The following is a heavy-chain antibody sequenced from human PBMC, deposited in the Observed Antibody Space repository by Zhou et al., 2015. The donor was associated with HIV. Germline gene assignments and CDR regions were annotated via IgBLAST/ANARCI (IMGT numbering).Heavy chain of an antibody. J-gene: IGHJ6*02. D-gene: IGHD6-13*01. CDR1: GGTFSTYG. Sequence: QLQLVQSGAEVKKPGSSVKVSCKASGGTFSTYGISWVRQARGQGLEWMGGITPILGTTKYAQKFQGRVTITADRSTNTAYMDLRGLSSEDTAVYYCVKTTLSSSRVYYYYGMDVWGQGTTVTVSS. CDR3: VKTTLSSSRVYYYYGMDV. CDR2: ITPILGTT. V-gene: IGHV1-69*06.